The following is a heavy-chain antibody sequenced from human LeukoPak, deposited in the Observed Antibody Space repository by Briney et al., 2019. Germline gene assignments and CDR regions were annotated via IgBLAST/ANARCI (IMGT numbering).Heavy chain of an antibody. CDR3: AGDMGYSYGPKNYYYMDV. CDR1: GGSISSYY. Sequence: SETLSLTCTVSGGSISSYYWSWIRQPPGKGLEWIGYIYYSGSTNYNPSLKSRVTISVDTSKNQFSLKLSSVTAADTAVYYCAGDMGYSYGPKNYYYMDVWGKGTTVTVSS. J-gene: IGHJ6*03. D-gene: IGHD5-18*01. CDR2: IYYSGST. V-gene: IGHV4-59*01.